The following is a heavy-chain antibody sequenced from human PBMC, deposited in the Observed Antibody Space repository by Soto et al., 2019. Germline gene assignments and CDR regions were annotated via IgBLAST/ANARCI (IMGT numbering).Heavy chain of an antibody. V-gene: IGHV4-31*03. Sequence: SETLSLTCTFSGCSISSGGYYLSWIRQHPGKGLEWIGYIYYSGSTYYNPSLKSRVTISVDTSKNQFSLKLSSVTAADTAVYYCAREEKVRGYGNWFDPWGQGTLVTVSS. J-gene: IGHJ5*02. CDR1: GCSISSGGYY. CDR3: AREEKVRGYGNWFDP. CDR2: IYYSGST. D-gene: IGHD3-10*01.